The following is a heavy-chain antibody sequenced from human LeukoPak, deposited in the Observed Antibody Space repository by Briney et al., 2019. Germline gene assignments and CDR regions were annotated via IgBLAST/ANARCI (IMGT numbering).Heavy chain of an antibody. J-gene: IGHJ5*02. CDR1: GGSISSYY. Sequence: PSETLSLTCTVSGGSISSYYWSWIRQPPGKGLEWIGYIYYSGSTNYNPSLKSRVTISVDTSKNQFSLKLSSVTAADTAVYYCARERGSYYWFDPWGQGTLVTVSS. CDR3: ARERGSYYWFDP. D-gene: IGHD1-26*01. CDR2: IYYSGST. V-gene: IGHV4-59*01.